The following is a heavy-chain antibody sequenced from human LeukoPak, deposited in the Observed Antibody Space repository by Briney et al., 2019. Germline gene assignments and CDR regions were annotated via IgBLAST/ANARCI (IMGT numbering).Heavy chain of an antibody. CDR3: ARDLDASGSYYTDF. CDR1: AYTFSNYG. J-gene: IGHJ4*02. Sequence: ASVKVSCKASAYTFSNYGFNWVRQAPGQGLEWMGWINAYNGNTKYAQKLQGRFTMTTDTSTSTAYMELRSLPSDDTAVYYCARDLDASGSYYTDFWGQGPLVTVPS. CDR2: INAYNGNT. V-gene: IGHV1-18*01. D-gene: IGHD3-10*01.